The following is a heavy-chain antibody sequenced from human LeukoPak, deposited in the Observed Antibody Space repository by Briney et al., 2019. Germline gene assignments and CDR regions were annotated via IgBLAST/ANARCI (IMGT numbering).Heavy chain of an antibody. D-gene: IGHD2-15*01. CDR3: ARDYCSGGSCYYYYYYYMDV. CDR1: GFTFSDYY. CDR2: ISSSGSTI. J-gene: IGHJ6*03. Sequence: GGSLRLSCAASGFTFSDYYMSWIRQAPGKGLEWVSYISSSGSTIYYADSVKGRFTISRDNAKNSLYLQMNSLRAEDTAVYYCARDYCSGGSCYYYYYYYMDVWGKGTTVTVSS. V-gene: IGHV3-11*04.